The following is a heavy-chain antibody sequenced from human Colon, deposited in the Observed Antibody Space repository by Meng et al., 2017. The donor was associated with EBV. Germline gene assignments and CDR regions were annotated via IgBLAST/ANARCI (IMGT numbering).Heavy chain of an antibody. Sequence: QVQLQHSGPSLVKPSWAVHLPCAVPVGSIISSKWWVWVRQSPGTGLEWIGEIYHHGTTNYNPSLKSRVTISVDTSKNKFFLNLTSVTAADTAVYYCARLESSGYYFGGWFDPWGQGILVTVAS. J-gene: IGHJ5*02. CDR1: VGSIISSKW. CDR3: ARLESSGYYFGGWFDP. CDR2: IYHHGTT. V-gene: IGHV4-4*02. D-gene: IGHD3-22*01.